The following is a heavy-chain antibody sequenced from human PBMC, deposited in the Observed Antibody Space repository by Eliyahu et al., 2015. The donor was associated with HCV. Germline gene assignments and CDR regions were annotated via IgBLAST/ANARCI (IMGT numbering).Heavy chain of an antibody. CDR2: ISAGGGTT. CDR3: ATFNTVTRDFDY. J-gene: IGHJ4*02. Sequence: EVQVLESGGDLVQPGGSLRLSCAASGFTFSTYAMSWVRQAPGKGLQWVSTISAGGGTTYYADSVKGRFTISRDNSKNTLYLQLNSLRAEDTAVYYCATFNTVTRDFDYWGQGTLVTVSS. V-gene: IGHV3-23*01. CDR1: GFTFSTYA. D-gene: IGHD4-17*01.